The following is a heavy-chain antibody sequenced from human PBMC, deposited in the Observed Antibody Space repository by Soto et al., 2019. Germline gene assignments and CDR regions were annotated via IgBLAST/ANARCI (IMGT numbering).Heavy chain of an antibody. V-gene: IGHV1-69*13. CDR1: GGTFSSYA. CDR3: AIPRYYYDSSGYFDY. J-gene: IGHJ4*02. CDR2: IIPIFGTA. D-gene: IGHD3-22*01. Sequence: SVKVSCKASGGTFSSYAISWVRQAPGQGLEWMGGIIPIFGTANYAQKFQGRVTITADESTSTAYMELSSLRSEDTAVYYCAIPRYYYDSSGYFDYWGLGTLVTVSS.